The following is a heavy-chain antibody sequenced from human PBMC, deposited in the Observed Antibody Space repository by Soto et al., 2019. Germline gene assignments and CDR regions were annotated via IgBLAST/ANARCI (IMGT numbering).Heavy chain of an antibody. D-gene: IGHD1-1*01. V-gene: IGHV3-48*02. Sequence: GGSLRLSCAASGLTFSSYSMNWVRQAPGKGLEWISYISGNAYTIYYADSVKGRFTISRDNAKNSLYLQMSSLTDEDTAVYYCARHGPHGRVQVGYYYGMDVWGQGTTVTVSS. CDR3: ARHGPHGRVQVGYYYGMDV. CDR1: GLTFSSYS. J-gene: IGHJ6*02. CDR2: ISGNAYTI.